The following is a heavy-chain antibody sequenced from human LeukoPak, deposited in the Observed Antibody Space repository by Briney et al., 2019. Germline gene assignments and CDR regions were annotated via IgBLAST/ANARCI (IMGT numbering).Heavy chain of an antibody. Sequence: GVFLRLSCAASGFTFSSYAMSWVRQAPGRGLEWVSGISGSGGSTYYVDSVKGRFTISRDNSKNTLYLQMNSLRAEDTAVYYCARIPANYYDSSGYFRWGQGTLVTVSS. CDR3: ARIPANYYDSSGYFR. J-gene: IGHJ4*02. D-gene: IGHD3-22*01. V-gene: IGHV3-23*01. CDR2: ISGSGGST. CDR1: GFTFSSYA.